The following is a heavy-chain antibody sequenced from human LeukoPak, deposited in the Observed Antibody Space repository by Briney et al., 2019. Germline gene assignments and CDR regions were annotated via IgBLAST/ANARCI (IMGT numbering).Heavy chain of an antibody. CDR3: ARDAMGWLNYYYYYGMDV. CDR2: ISAYNGNT. V-gene: IGHV1-18*01. Sequence: EASVKVSCKASGYTFTSYGISWVRQAPGQGLEWMGWISAYNGNTNYAQKLQGRVTMTTDTSTSTAYMELRSLRSDDTAVYYCARDAMGWLNYYYYYGMDVWGQGTTVTVSS. D-gene: IGHD3-3*01. CDR1: GYTFTSYG. J-gene: IGHJ6*02.